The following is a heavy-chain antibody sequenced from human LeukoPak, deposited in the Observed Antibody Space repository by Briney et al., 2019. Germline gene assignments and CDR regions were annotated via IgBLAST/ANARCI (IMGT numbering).Heavy chain of an antibody. J-gene: IGHJ4*02. V-gene: IGHV4-4*09. D-gene: IGHD6-13*01. CDR3: ARGYSSRWYDY. CDR1: GGSISSYY. CDR2: IYTSGST. Sequence: SETLSLTCTVSGGSISSYYWSWIRQPPGKGLEWIGYIYTSGSTNYNPSLKSRVTISVDTSKNQFSLKLSSVTAADTAVYYCARGYSSRWYDYWGQGTLVTVSS.